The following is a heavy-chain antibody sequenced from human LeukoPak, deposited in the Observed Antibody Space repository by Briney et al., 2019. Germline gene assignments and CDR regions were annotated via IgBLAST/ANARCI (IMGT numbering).Heavy chain of an antibody. Sequence: GGSLGLSRAASGFTFSSYGMHWVRQAPGKGLEWVAALWYDGSNKYYADSVKGRFTISRDNSKNTLYLQMNSLRAEDTAIYYCAKGAASTLGFDPWGQGTLVTVSS. V-gene: IGHV3-33*06. CDR2: LWYDGSNK. CDR3: AKGAASTLGFDP. D-gene: IGHD6-13*01. CDR1: GFTFSSYG. J-gene: IGHJ5*02.